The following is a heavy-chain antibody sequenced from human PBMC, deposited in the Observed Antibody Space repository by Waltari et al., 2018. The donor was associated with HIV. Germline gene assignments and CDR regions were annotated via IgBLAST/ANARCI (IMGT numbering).Heavy chain of an antibody. CDR1: GGSISSYY. Sequence: QVQLQESGPGLVKPSETLSLTCTVSGGSISSYYWSWIRQPPGKGLEWIGYIYYSGSTNYNPSLKSRVTISVDTSKNQFSLKLSSVTAVDTAVYYCARDQKPLYPNWFDPWGQGTLVTVSS. V-gene: IGHV4-59*01. CDR2: IYYSGST. J-gene: IGHJ5*02. CDR3: ARDQKPLYPNWFDP.